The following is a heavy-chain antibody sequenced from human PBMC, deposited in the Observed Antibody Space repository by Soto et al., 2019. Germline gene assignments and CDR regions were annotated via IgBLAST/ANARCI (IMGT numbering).Heavy chain of an antibody. Sequence: GESLKISCKVSGYSFTSYSISWVRQMPGKGLEWMGRIDPSDSYTNYSPSFQGHGTISAYKSITPSYLHVSSLNASDTAIYYYGSSPRGYWSSPSCRQLGNFQDLDEWDQGTRVT. CDR1: GYSFTSYS. V-gene: IGHV5-10-1*01. CDR3: GSSPRGYWSSPSCRQLGNFQDLDE. J-gene: IGHJ6*02. D-gene: IGHD2-2*01. CDR2: IDPSDSYT.